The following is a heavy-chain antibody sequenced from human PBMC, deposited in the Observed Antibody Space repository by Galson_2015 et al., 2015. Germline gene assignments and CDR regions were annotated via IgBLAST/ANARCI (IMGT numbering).Heavy chain of an antibody. D-gene: IGHD3-10*01. V-gene: IGHV3-7*04. CDR2: IKQDGSET. CDR1: GFSFSSYW. J-gene: IGHJ4*01. Sequence: SLRLSCAASGFSFSSYWMSWVRQAPGKGLEWVANIKQDGSETYYVDSVKGRFTISKDNAKNSLYLQMNSLRAEGTALYYCAREVHACFDYWGQGTLVTVSS. CDR3: AREVHACFDY.